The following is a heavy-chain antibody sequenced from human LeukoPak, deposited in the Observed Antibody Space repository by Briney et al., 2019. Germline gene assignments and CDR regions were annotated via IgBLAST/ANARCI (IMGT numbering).Heavy chain of an antibody. Sequence: GGSLRLSCAASGLTFSSHWMHWVRQAPGKGLVWVSRITNDGSSTTYADSVKGRFTISRDNAKNMLYLQVNSLRAEDTAVYYCAKGTAGSWYGWFDPWGQGTLVTVSS. CDR1: GLTFSSHW. D-gene: IGHD6-13*01. V-gene: IGHV3-74*01. CDR2: ITNDGSST. J-gene: IGHJ5*02. CDR3: AKGTAGSWYGWFDP.